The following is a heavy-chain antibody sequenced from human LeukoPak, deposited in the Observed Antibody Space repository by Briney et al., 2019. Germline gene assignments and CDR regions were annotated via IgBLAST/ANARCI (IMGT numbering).Heavy chain of an antibody. CDR1: GASVSGVY. CDR2: IYHSGDS. J-gene: IGHJ4*02. D-gene: IGHD2-15*01. V-gene: IGHV4-59*08. Sequence: SETLSLTCTVSGASVSGVYWSWIRQPPGKGLEWIGYIYHSGDSNFNPSLKGRVTVSLDTSKNQVSLRLTSVPAADTAVYYCARHPFATPFDFWGRGTLVTVSS. CDR3: ARHPFATPFDF.